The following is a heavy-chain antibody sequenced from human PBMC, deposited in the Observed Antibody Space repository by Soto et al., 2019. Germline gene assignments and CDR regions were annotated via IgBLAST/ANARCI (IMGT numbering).Heavy chain of an antibody. CDR2: IYYSGST. D-gene: IGHD6-19*01. Sequence: SETLSVTCTVSGGSISSDYWSWIRQPPGKGLEWIGYIYYSGSTTYQPSLKSRVTISVDRSQNQFSLELTSVTAADTAVYFCARDLRGAGTSGYYGMDVWGQGTTVTVYS. CDR3: ARDLRGAGTSGYYGMDV. V-gene: IGHV4-59*01. CDR1: GGSISSDY. J-gene: IGHJ6*02.